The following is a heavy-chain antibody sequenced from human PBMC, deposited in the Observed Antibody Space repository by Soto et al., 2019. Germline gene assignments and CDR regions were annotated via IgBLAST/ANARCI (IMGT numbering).Heavy chain of an antibody. Sequence: QVQLQESGPGPVKPSETLSLTCTVSGSSISGGVHSWSWIRQPPGKGLGWIGHIFDSGSTYYNPSLKSRLTISVDTSKNQFSLRLSSVTAADTAVYYCAREIMPLTNDWYFHLCGRGTLVTVSS. D-gene: IGHD2-8*01. V-gene: IGHV4-30-4*01. CDR2: IFDSGST. CDR1: GSSISGGVHS. J-gene: IGHJ2*01. CDR3: AREIMPLTNDWYFHL.